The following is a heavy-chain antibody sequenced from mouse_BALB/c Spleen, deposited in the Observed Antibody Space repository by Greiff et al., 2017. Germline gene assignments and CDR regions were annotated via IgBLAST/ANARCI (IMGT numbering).Heavy chain of an antibody. V-gene: IGHV5-9-4*01. Sequence: EVKVEESGGGLVKPGGSLKLSCAASGFTFSSYAMSWVRQSPEKRLEWVAEISSGGSYTYYPDTVTGRFTISRDNAKNTLYLEMSSLRSEDTAMYYCARAYYGTPWFAYWGQGTLVTVSA. J-gene: IGHJ3*01. CDR2: ISSGGSYT. D-gene: IGHD2-10*01. CDR3: ARAYYGTPWFAY. CDR1: GFTFSSYA.